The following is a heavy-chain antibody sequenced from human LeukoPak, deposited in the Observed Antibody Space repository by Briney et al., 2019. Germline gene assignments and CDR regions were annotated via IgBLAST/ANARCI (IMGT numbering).Heavy chain of an antibody. J-gene: IGHJ4*02. Sequence: PSETLSLTCTVSGGSISSYYWSWIRQPPGKGLEGIGYIYYSGRTNYDPSLKSRVTISVDTSKNQFSLKLSSVTAADTAVYYCARGGITAMGLGGFDYWGQGTLVTVSS. V-gene: IGHV4-59*08. CDR3: ARGGITAMGLGGFDY. CDR2: IYYSGRT. CDR1: GGSISSYY. D-gene: IGHD5-18*01.